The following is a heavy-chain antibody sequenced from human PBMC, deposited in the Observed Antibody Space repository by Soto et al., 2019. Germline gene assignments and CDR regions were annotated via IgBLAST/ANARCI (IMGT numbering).Heavy chain of an antibody. J-gene: IGHJ6*02. Sequence: ASVKVSCKASGYTFTSYDINWVRQATGQGLEWMGWMNPNSGNTGYAQKFQGRVTMTRNTSISTAYMELSSLRSEDTAMYYCARTGMSYYYYGMDVWGQGTKVTVS. CDR1: GYTFTSYD. CDR2: MNPNSGNT. V-gene: IGHV1-8*01. D-gene: IGHD1-1*01. CDR3: ARTGMSYYYYGMDV.